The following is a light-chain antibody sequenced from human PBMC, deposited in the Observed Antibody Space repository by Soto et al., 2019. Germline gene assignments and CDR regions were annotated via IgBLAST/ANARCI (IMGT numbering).Light chain of an antibody. CDR1: TRDIAGYNY. CDR2: QVT. CDR3: ASFSSSTSLYV. Sequence: QSVLTHPASVSGSLGQSITISCTGTTRDIAGYNYISWYQQLPGKAPKLMIYQVTIRPSGISNRFSGSKSGNTASLTISGLQAEDEADYYCASFSSSTSLYVCGAGTQVTVL. J-gene: IGLJ1*01. V-gene: IGLV2-14*01.